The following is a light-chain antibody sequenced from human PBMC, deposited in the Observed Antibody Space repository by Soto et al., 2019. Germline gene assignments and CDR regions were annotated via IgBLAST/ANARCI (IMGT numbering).Light chain of an antibody. CDR1: SSNVGGYNY. V-gene: IGLV2-14*01. J-gene: IGLJ1*01. Sequence: QSALTQPRSVSGSPGQSVTISCTGTSSNVGGYNYVSWYQQHPGKAPQLMIYEVSNRPSGVSNRFSGSKSGNTASLTISGLQAEDEADYYCSSYTSSITYVFGTGTKLTVL. CDR2: EVS. CDR3: SSYTSSITYV.